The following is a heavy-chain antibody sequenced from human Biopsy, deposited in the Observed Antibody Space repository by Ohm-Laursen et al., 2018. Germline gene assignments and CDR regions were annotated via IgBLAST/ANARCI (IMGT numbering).Heavy chain of an antibody. CDR3: ARGSNEYGGLYFPH. J-gene: IGHJ1*01. Sequence: SDTLSLTCTVSGGSVSSGDYSWTWTRQSQGKGLEWIGHISHTGYTSYKSSLKSRATISLDTSRKHFSLRLTSLAAADTAVYYCARGSNEYGGLYFPHWGQGTLVTVSS. CDR2: ISHTGYT. V-gene: IGHV4-61*03. D-gene: IGHD4-23*01. CDR1: GGSVSSGDYS.